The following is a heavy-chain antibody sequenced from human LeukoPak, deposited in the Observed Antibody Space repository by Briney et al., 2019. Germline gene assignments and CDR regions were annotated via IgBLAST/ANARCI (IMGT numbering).Heavy chain of an antibody. V-gene: IGHV1-18*01. D-gene: IGHD6-25*01. CDR2: INSYSGTT. Sequence: ASVKVSCKASGYTFKSNGISWVRQAPGQGLEWMGWINSYSGTTDYAQKVQGRVTMTTDTSTRTAYMELRNLRYDDTAVYYCVRDRLHAFDFWGQGTMVTVSS. CDR3: VRDRLHAFDF. J-gene: IGHJ3*01. CDR1: GYTFKSNG.